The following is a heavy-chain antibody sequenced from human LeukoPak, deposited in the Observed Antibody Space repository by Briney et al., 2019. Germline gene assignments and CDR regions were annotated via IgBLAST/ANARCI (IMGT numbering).Heavy chain of an antibody. Sequence: SETLSLTCTVSGYSISSSYYWGWIRQPPGKGLEWIGSIYYSGSTYYNPSLKSRVTISVDTSKNQFSLKLSSVTAADTAVYYCASLNVDTAMKDFDYWGQGTLVTVSS. D-gene: IGHD5-18*01. CDR1: GYSISSSYY. CDR2: IYYSGST. J-gene: IGHJ4*02. V-gene: IGHV4-38-2*02. CDR3: ASLNVDTAMKDFDY.